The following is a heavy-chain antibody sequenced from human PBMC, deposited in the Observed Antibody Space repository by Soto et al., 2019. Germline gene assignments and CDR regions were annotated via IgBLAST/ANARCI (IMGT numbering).Heavy chain of an antibody. CDR3: ARDLTYYDFWSGYHGTNWFDP. CDR1: GFTFSSYW. J-gene: IGHJ5*02. CDR2: INSDGSST. Sequence: PGGSLRLSCAASGFTFSSYWMHWVRQAPGKGLVWVSRINSDGSSTSYADSVKGRFTISRDNAKNTLYLQMNSLRAEDTAVYYCARDLTYYDFWSGYHGTNWFDPWGQGTLVTVSS. D-gene: IGHD3-3*01. V-gene: IGHV3-74*01.